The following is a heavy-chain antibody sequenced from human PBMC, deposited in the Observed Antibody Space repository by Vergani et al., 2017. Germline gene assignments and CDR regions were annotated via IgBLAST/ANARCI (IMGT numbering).Heavy chain of an antibody. CDR1: GFTFSSYA. D-gene: IGHD2-15*01. V-gene: IGHV3-23*01. CDR2: ISGSGGST. J-gene: IGHJ6*02. CDR3: AKDSRGGIRGYGMDV. Sequence: EVQLLESGGGLVQPGGSLRLSCAASGFTFSSYAMSWVRQAPGKGLEWVSAISGSGGSTYYADSVKGRFTISRDNSKNTLYLPMNSLRAEDTAVYYCAKDSRGGIRGYGMDVWGQGTTVTVSS.